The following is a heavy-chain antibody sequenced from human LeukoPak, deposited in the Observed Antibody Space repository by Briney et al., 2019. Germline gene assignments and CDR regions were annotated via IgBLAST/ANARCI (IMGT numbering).Heavy chain of an antibody. Sequence: TASETLSLTCTVSGGSISNNNYYRGWIRQPPGKGLEWIGSIYYSGSTYYNPSLLGRVTISVDTSKNQFSLKLSSVTAADTAVYYCARDRGLTFDYVWGTYRYIATPTGGIDNWGQGTLVTVSS. J-gene: IGHJ4*02. CDR3: ARDRGLTFDYVWGTYRYIATPTGGIDN. V-gene: IGHV4-39*07. D-gene: IGHD3-16*02. CDR1: GGSISNNNYY. CDR2: IYYSGST.